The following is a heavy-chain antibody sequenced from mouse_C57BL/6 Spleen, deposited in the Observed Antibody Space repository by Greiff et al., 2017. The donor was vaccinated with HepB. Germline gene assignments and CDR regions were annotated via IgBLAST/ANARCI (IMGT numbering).Heavy chain of an antibody. CDR2: IYPGDGDT. CDR3: AKAFYYGSSFYFDY. CDR1: GYAFSSSW. Sequence: QVQLQQSGPELVKPGASVKISCKASGYAFSSSWMNWVKQRPGKGLVWIGRIYPGDGDTNYNGKFKGKATLTADKSSSTAYMQLSSLTSEDSAVYFCAKAFYYGSSFYFDYWGQGTTLTVSS. D-gene: IGHD1-1*01. V-gene: IGHV1-82*01. J-gene: IGHJ2*01.